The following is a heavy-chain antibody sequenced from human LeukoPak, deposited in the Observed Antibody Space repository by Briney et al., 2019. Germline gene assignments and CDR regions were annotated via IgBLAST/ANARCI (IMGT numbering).Heavy chain of an antibody. CDR1: GGSFTNYY. Sequence: SETLSLTCAVYGGSFTNYYWSWIRQPPGKGLEWIGEINHSGSTNYNPSLKSRVTISVDTSKNQFSLKLSSVTAADTAVYYCARRRTGYSSGWYGYYYYYYMDVWGKGTTVTISS. D-gene: IGHD6-19*01. J-gene: IGHJ6*03. V-gene: IGHV4-34*01. CDR3: ARRRTGYSSGWYGYYYYYYMDV. CDR2: INHSGST.